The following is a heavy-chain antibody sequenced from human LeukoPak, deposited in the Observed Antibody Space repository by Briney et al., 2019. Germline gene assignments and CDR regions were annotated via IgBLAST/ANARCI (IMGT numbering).Heavy chain of an antibody. Sequence: PGGSLRLSCAASGFTFSSYGMSWVRQAPGKGLEWVGFIRSKAYGGTTEYAASVKGRFTISRDDSKSIAYLQMNSLKTEDTAVYYCTRVRFTRTWTQLWLRGELLTPVDYWGQGTLVTVSS. J-gene: IGHJ4*02. D-gene: IGHD5-18*01. CDR1: GFTFSSYG. V-gene: IGHV3-49*04. CDR2: IRSKAYGGTT. CDR3: TRVRFTRTWTQLWLRGELLTPVDY.